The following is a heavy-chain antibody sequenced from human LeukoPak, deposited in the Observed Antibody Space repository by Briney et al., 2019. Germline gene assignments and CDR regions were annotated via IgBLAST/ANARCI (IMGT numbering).Heavy chain of an antibody. J-gene: IGHJ4*02. Sequence: QTGGSLRLSCTASGFTFSTYDMSWVRQAPGKGLEWVSTVRVNGRSTFYADSVKGRFTISRDNSKNTLYLQMSSLRAEDTALYYCAKPGEPSNYYLDYWGQGALVTVSS. CDR3: AKPGEPSNYYLDY. D-gene: IGHD1-14*01. CDR2: VRVNGRST. V-gene: IGHV3-23*01. CDR1: GFTFSTYD.